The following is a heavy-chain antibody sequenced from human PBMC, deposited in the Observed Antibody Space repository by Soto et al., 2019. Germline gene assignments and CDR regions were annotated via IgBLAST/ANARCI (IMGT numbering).Heavy chain of an antibody. CDR2: ISSSSTTI. CDR3: ERDRRGVGATGWLDP. D-gene: IGHD1-26*01. CDR1: GFSFSTYN. Sequence: EVQLVESGGGLVQPGGSLRLSCGASGFSFSTYNMNWVRQAPGKGLAWVSFISSSSTTIHYAASVRGRFTISRDNAKNSLYLQMNSLRDEDTAVYHCERDRRGVGATGWLDPWGQGTLVTVSS. J-gene: IGHJ5*02. V-gene: IGHV3-48*02.